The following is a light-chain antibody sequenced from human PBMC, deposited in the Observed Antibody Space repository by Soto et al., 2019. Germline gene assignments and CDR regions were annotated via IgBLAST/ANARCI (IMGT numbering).Light chain of an antibody. CDR1: SSNIGAGYD. J-gene: IGLJ1*01. V-gene: IGLV1-40*01. CDR3: SSYSSTTTREV. Sequence: QSVLTQPPSVSGAPGQRVTISCTGSSSNIGAGYDVHWYQQLPGTAPKLLIYGNSNRPSGVPDRFSGSKSGTSASLAITGLQAEDEADYFCSSYSSTTTREVFGTGTKLTVL. CDR2: GNS.